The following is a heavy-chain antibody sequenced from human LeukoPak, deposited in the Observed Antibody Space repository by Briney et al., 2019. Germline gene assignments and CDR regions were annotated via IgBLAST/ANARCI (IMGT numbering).Heavy chain of an antibody. CDR2: IYPSDSDT. CDR1: GYSFINYW. V-gene: IGHV5-51*01. Sequence: GESLKISCKSSGYSFINYWIGWVRQMPGKGLEWMGIIYPSDSDTKYSPSFQGQVTISADKSISTAYLQWSSLKASDTAMYYCASLSGSYSPFDYWGQGTLVTVSS. CDR3: ASLSGSYSPFDY. J-gene: IGHJ4*02. D-gene: IGHD1-26*01.